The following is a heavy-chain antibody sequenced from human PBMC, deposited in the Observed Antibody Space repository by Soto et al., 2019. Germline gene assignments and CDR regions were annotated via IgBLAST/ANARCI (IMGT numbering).Heavy chain of an antibody. CDR3: AKDFRGLKDFGVVIMDFDY. CDR2: ISGSGGST. D-gene: IGHD3-3*01. J-gene: IGHJ4*02. CDR1: GFTFSSYA. V-gene: IGHV3-23*01. Sequence: PGGSLRLSCAASGFTFSSYAMSWVRQAPGKGLEWVSAISGSGGSTYYADSVKGRFTISRDNSKNTLYLQMNSLRAEDTAVYYCAKDFRGLKDFGVVIMDFDYWGQGTLVTVSS.